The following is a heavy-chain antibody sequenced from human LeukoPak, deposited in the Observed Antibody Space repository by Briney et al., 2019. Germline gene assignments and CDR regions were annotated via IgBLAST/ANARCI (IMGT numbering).Heavy chain of an antibody. D-gene: IGHD3/OR15-3a*01. CDR3: ARATWGLGPFDY. Sequence: ASVKVSCKASGYTFTGYYMHWVRQAPGQGLEWMGWITAANGDTKYSQKFQGRVTITRDTSASTAYMELSSLRSEDTAVYYCARATWGLGPFDYWGQGTLVTVSS. CDR2: ITAANGDT. V-gene: IGHV1-3*01. J-gene: IGHJ4*02. CDR1: GYTFTGYY.